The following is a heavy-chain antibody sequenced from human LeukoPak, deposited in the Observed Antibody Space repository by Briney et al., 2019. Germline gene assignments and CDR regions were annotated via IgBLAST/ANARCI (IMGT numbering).Heavy chain of an antibody. CDR1: GGTFSSYA. CDR3: ATNMVRGRAFDY. Sequence: SVKVSCKASGGTFSSYAISWVRQAPGQGLEWMGGIIPIFGTANYAQKFQGRVTITTDESTSTAYMELSSLRSEDTAVYYCATNMVRGRAFDYWGQGTLVTVSS. CDR2: IIPIFGTA. D-gene: IGHD3-10*01. V-gene: IGHV1-69*05. J-gene: IGHJ4*02.